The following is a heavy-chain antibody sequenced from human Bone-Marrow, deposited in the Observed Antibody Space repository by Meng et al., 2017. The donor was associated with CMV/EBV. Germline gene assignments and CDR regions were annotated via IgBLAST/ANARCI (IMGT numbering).Heavy chain of an antibody. V-gene: IGHV3-74*01. Sequence: GESLKISCAASGFTFSSYWMHWVRQAPGKGLVWVSRINSDGSSTSYGDSVKGRFTISRDNAKNTLYLQMNSLRAEDTAVYYCAKSHSKVCSSTSCYYYYYGMDVWGQGTTVTVSS. CDR3: AKSHSKVCSSTSCYYYYYGMDV. J-gene: IGHJ6*02. CDR2: INSDGSST. CDR1: GFTFSSYW. D-gene: IGHD2-2*01.